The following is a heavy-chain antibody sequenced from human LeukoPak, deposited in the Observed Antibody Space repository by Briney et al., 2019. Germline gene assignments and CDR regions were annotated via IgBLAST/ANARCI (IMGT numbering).Heavy chain of an antibody. J-gene: IGHJ6*02. CDR3: ARDWDIVVVPAASPSGMDV. V-gene: IGHV3-33*01. D-gene: IGHD2-2*01. CDR1: GFTFSSYG. Sequence: HPGGSLRLSCAASGFTFSSYGMHWVRQAPGKGLEWVAVIWYDGSNKYYADSVKGRFTISRDNSKNTLYLQMNSLRAEDTAVYYCARDWDIVVVPAASPSGMDVWGQGTTVTVSS. CDR2: IWYDGSNK.